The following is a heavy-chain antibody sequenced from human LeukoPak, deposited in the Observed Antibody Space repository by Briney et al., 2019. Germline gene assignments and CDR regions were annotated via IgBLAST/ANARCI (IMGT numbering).Heavy chain of an antibody. V-gene: IGHV4-38-2*02. CDR3: ARVGDYGDYVNWFDP. D-gene: IGHD4-17*01. CDR1: GGSISSYY. Sequence: SETLSLTCTVSGGSISSYYWSWIRQPPGKGLEWIGSGYHIGSTYFNPSLRSRVTILIDIFKNQFSLKMSSVTAADTAIYYCARVGDYGDYVNWFDPWGPGTLVTVSS. J-gene: IGHJ5*02. CDR2: GYHIGST.